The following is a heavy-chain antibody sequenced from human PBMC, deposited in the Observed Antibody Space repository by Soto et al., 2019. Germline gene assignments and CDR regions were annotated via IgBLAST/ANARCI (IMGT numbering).Heavy chain of an antibody. J-gene: IGHJ4*02. CDR2: ISAYNGNT. CDR1: GYTLNELS. Sequence: ASVKVSCKVSGYTLNELSMHWVRQAPGQGLEWMGWISAYNGNTNYAQKLQGRVTMTTDTSTSTAYMELRSLRSDDTVVYYCAREPNYFDYWGQGTLVTVSS. CDR3: AREPNYFDY. V-gene: IGHV1-18*01.